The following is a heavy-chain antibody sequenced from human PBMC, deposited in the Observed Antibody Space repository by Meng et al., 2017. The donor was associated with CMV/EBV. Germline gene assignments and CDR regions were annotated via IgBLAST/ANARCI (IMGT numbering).Heavy chain of an antibody. D-gene: IGHD5-24*01. Sequence: GESLKISCAASGFTFSSYWMSWVRQAPGKGLEWVANIKQDGSEKYYVDSVKGRFTISRDNAKNSLYLQMNSLRAEDTAVYYCARDEGRWLQFGYYYYGMDVWGQGTTVTVSS. CDR1: GFTFSSYW. CDR2: IKQDGSEK. V-gene: IGHV3-7*01. CDR3: ARDEGRWLQFGYYYYGMDV. J-gene: IGHJ6*02.